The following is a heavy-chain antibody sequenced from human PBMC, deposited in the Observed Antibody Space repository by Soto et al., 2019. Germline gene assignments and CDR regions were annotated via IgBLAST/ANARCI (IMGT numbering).Heavy chain of an antibody. CDR2: ISGSGGST. V-gene: IGHV3-23*01. D-gene: IGHD3-10*01. CDR3: ARAPQSGGSGSYYNIGWGMGYYYYGMDV. Sequence: VRQAPGKGLEWVSTISGSGGSTYYADSVKGRFTISRDNSKNTLYLQMNSLRAEDTAVYYCARAPQSGGSGSYYNIGWGMGYYYYGMDVWGQGTTVTVSS. J-gene: IGHJ6*02.